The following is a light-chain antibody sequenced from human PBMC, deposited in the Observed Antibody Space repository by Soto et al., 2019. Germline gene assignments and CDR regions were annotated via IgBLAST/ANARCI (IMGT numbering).Light chain of an antibody. CDR2: EVS. Sequence: QSALTQPASVSASPGQSITISCTGTSSDVGGSNFVSWYQQHPGKPPKLIVSEVSHRPSGVSNRFSGSKSGNTASLTISGLQSEDEADYYCISYTSDDVRYVFGTGTKLTVL. CDR1: SSDVGGSNF. J-gene: IGLJ1*01. V-gene: IGLV2-14*01. CDR3: ISYTSDDVRYV.